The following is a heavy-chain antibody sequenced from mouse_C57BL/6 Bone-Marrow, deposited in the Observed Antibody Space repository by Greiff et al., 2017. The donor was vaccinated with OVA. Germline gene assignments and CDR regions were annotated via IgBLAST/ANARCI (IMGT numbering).Heavy chain of an antibody. CDR1: GYTFTSYW. Sequence: QVQLQQPGTELVKPGASVKLSCKASGYTFTSYWMHWVKQRPGQGLEWIGNINPSNGGTNYNEKFKSKATLTVDKSSSTAYMQLSSLPSEDSAVYDCARWGYYYGSSYCYFDVWGTGTTVTVSS. CDR3: ARWGYYYGSSYCYFDV. V-gene: IGHV1-53*01. D-gene: IGHD1-1*01. CDR2: INPSNGGT. J-gene: IGHJ1*03.